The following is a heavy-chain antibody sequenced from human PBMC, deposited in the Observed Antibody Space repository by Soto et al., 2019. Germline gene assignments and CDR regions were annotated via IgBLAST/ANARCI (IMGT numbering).Heavy chain of an antibody. V-gene: IGHV1-46*01. CDR1: GYTFTSYY. Sequence: VKVSCKASGYTFTSYYMHWVRQAPGQGLEWMGIINPSGGSTSYAQKFQGRVTMTRDTSTSTVYMELSSLRSEDTAVYYCARGGGSYSPSRNIYGMDVWGQGTTVTVSS. D-gene: IGHD1-26*01. CDR2: INPSGGST. J-gene: IGHJ6*02. CDR3: ARGGGSYSPSRNIYGMDV.